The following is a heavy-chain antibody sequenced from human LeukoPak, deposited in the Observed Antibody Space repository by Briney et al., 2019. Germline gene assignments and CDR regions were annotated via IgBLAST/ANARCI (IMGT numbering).Heavy chain of an antibody. D-gene: IGHD6-19*01. V-gene: IGHV4-59*01. J-gene: IGHJ2*01. CDR3: ARVELSPPIAVAGTGYFDL. Sequence: SETLSLTCTVSGDSISSYYWSWIRQPPGKGLEWIGYIYYSGNTNYNPSLKSRVTISVDTSKNQFSLKLSSVTAADTAVYYCARVELSPPIAVAGTGYFDLWGRGTLVTVSS. CDR1: GDSISSYY. CDR2: IYYSGNT.